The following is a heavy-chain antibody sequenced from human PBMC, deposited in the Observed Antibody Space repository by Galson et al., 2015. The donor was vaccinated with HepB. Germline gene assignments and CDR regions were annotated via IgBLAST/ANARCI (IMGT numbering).Heavy chain of an antibody. CDR3: ARDLHLLWSQGFDS. CDR2: ISSSGSAI. D-gene: IGHD3-10*01. Sequence: SLRLSCAVSGFTFSHYSMNWVRQAPGKGLEWISYISSSGSAIYYSDSVKGRFTISRDNAKNSLFLQMNRLRDEDTAVYYCARDLHLLWSQGFDSWGQGTLVTV. V-gene: IGHV3-48*02. CDR1: GFTFSHYS. J-gene: IGHJ4*02.